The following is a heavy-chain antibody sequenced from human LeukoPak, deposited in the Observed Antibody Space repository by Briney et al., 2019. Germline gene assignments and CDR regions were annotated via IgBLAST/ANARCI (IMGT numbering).Heavy chain of an antibody. CDR3: ARDRHWTNDWVFDY. D-gene: IGHD1/OR15-1a*01. Sequence: SETLSLTCAVSGGSISSSNWWSWVRQPPGKGLEWIGEIYHSGSTNYNPSLKSRVTISVDKSKNQFSLKLSSVTAADTAVYYCARDRHWTNDWVFDYWGQGTLVTVSS. CDR2: IYHSGST. V-gene: IGHV4-4*02. J-gene: IGHJ4*02. CDR1: GGSISSSNW.